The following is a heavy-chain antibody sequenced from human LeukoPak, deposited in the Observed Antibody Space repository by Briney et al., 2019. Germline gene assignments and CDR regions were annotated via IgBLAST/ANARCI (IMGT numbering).Heavy chain of an antibody. V-gene: IGHV1-24*01. D-gene: IGHD2-2*01. J-gene: IGHJ3*02. CDR3: ATSVVVVPAATHDAFDI. CDR2: FDPEDGET. Sequence: APVKVSCKVSGYTLTELSMHWVRQAPGKGLEWMGGFDPEDGETIYAQKFQGRVTMTEDTSTDTAYMELSSLRSEDTAVYYCATSVVVVPAATHDAFDIWGQGTMVTVSS. CDR1: GYTLTELS.